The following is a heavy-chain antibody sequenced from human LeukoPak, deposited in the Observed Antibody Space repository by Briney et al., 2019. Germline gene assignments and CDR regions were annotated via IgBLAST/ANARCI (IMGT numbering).Heavy chain of an antibody. D-gene: IGHD3-9*01. V-gene: IGHV5-51*01. CDR2: IYPGDSYT. CDR1: GYSFTSYW. CDR3: ARRPNDYDILTGYYYGMDV. Sequence: GESLKISCKGSGYSFTSYWIGWVRQMPGKGLEWMGIIYPGDSYTNYSPSFQGHVTISADKSISTAYLQWSSLKASDTAMYYCARRPNDYDILTGYYYGMDVWGQGTTVTVSS. J-gene: IGHJ6*02.